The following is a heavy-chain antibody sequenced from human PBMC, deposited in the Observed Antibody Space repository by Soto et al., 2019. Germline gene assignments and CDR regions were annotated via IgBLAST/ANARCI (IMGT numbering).Heavy chain of an antibody. CDR2: ISGSGGST. J-gene: IGHJ6*03. V-gene: IGHV3-23*01. CDR3: AKVLYPYFGVVIKPYYYYYMGV. D-gene: IGHD3-3*01. Sequence: GGSLRLSCAASGFTFSSYAMSWVRQAPGKGLEWVSAISGSGGSTYYADSVKGRFTISRDNSKNTLYLQMNSLRAEDTAVYYCAKVLYPYFGVVIKPYYYYYMGVWGKGTSVTVSS. CDR1: GFTFSSYA.